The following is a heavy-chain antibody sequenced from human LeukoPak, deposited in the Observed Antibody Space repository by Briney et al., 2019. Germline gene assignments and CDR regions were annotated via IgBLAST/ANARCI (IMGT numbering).Heavy chain of an antibody. J-gene: IGHJ5*02. CDR1: GGSISSYY. CDR2: IYTSGST. CDR3: ARAKLELPYNWFDP. D-gene: IGHD1-7*01. V-gene: IGHV4-4*07. Sequence: SETLSLTCTVSGGSISSYYWSWIRQPAGKGLEWIGRIYTSGSTNYNPSLKSRVTMSVDTSKNQFSLKLSSVTAADTAVYYCARAKLELPYNWFDPWGQGTLVTVSS.